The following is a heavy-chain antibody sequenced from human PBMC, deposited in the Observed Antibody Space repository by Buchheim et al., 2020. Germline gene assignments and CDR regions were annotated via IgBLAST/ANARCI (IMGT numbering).Heavy chain of an antibody. J-gene: IGHJ4*02. D-gene: IGHD6-19*01. CDR3: GKESLSRGWYTIEH. CDR2: INGDAT. V-gene: IGHV3-23*04. Sequence: DVQLVESGGGLVQPEGSLRLSCAASGFSLTTYGMSWVRQAPGKGLEWVSAINGDATYYADSVKGRFTTSIDRSKTTVSLQVNSLRADDTAVYYCGKESLSRGWYTIEHWGQGTL. CDR1: GFSLTTYG.